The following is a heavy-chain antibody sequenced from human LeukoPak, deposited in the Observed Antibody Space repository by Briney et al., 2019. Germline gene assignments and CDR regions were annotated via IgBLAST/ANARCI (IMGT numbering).Heavy chain of an antibody. Sequence: SETLSLTCTVSGGSISSYYWSWIRQPPGEGLEWIGYIYYSGSTNYNPSLKSRVTISVDTSKNQFSLKLSSVTAADTAVYYCARDSGSYFTDGFDIWGQGTMVTVSS. CDR1: GGSISSYY. J-gene: IGHJ3*02. D-gene: IGHD1-26*01. CDR3: ARDSGSYFTDGFDI. CDR2: IYYSGST. V-gene: IGHV4-59*01.